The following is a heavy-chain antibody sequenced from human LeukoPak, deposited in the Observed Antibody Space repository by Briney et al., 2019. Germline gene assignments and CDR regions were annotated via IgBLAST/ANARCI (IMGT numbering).Heavy chain of an antibody. V-gene: IGHV4-34*01. CDR2: INHSGST. Sequence: SETLSLTCAVSGGSISSGGYYWSWIRQPPGKGLEWIGEINHSGSTNYNPSLKSRVTISVDTSKNQFSLKLSSVTAADTAVYYCARAGGRIVVVTPYGYWGQGTLVTVSS. CDR3: ARAGGRIVVVTPYGY. J-gene: IGHJ4*02. CDR1: GGSISSGGYY. D-gene: IGHD3-22*01.